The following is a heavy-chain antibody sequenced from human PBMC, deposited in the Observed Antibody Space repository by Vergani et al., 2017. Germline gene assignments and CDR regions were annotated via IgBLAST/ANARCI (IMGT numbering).Heavy chain of an antibody. CDR3: AREYIVVVPAALGWFDP. CDR2: IYYSGST. CDR1: GGSISSGDYY. J-gene: IGHJ5*02. Sequence: QVQLQESGPGLVKPSQTLSLTCTVSGGSISSGDYYWSWIRQPPGKGLEWIGYIYYSGSTYYNPSLKSRVTMSVDTSKNQFSLKLSSVTAADTAVYYCAREYIVVVPAALGWFDPWSQGTLVTVSS. V-gene: IGHV4-30-4*08. D-gene: IGHD2-2*01.